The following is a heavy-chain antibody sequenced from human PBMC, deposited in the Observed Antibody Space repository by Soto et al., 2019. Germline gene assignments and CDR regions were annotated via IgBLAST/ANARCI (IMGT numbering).Heavy chain of an antibody. CDR3: AKDMGGGYSSSWSNFDY. CDR2: ISWNSGSI. D-gene: IGHD6-13*01. Sequence: PGGSLRLSCAASGFTFDDYAMHWVRQAPGKGLEWVSGISWNSGSIGYADSVKGRFTISRDNAKNSLYLQMNSLRAEDTASYYCAKDMGGGYSSSWSNFDYWGQGTLVTVSS. V-gene: IGHV3-9*01. CDR1: GFTFDDYA. J-gene: IGHJ4*02.